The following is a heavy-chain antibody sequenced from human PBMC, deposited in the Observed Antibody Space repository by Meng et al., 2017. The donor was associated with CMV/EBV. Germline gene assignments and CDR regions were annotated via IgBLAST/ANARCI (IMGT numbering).Heavy chain of an antibody. CDR2: INSDGTAT. D-gene: IGHD4-11*01. V-gene: IGHV3-74*01. CDR3: AGTPQSVYFDN. J-gene: IGHJ4*02. Sequence: GGSLRLSCTVSGVTFSIYWMHWVRQAPGKGLEWVSRINSDGTATSYADSVKGRFTISRDNAKNTLYLQMSGLRVEDTAVYYCAGTPQSVYFDNWGQGTLVTVSS. CDR1: GVTFSIYW.